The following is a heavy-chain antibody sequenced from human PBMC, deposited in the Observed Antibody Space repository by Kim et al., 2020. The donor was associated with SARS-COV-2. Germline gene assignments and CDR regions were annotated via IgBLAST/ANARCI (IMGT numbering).Heavy chain of an antibody. V-gene: IGHV3-33*06. D-gene: IGHD2-15*01. CDR2: IWYDGSNK. CDR1: RFTFSSYG. J-gene: IGHJ4*02. Sequence: GGSLRLSCAASRFTFSSYGLHWVRQAPGKGLEWVAVIWYDGSNKYHADSVKGRFTISRDNSKNTLYLQMNNLRAADTAVYYCAKERRKYCSGGSCHLEYWGQGTLVTVSS. CDR3: AKERRKYCSGGSCHLEY.